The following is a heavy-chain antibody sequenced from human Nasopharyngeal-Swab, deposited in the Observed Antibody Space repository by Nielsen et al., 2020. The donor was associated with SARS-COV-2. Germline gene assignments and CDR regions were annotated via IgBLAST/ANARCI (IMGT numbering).Heavy chain of an antibody. Sequence: GESLKISCAALGFTFRFYTMHWVRQAPGKGLEWVSSVSTGGDYIHYADLVQGRFAISRDNAKDSLYLQMNSLRAEDTAIYYCARDRSGFGFDFWGQGALVTVSP. CDR1: GFTFRFYT. CDR3: ARDRSGFGFDF. CDR2: VSTGGDYI. D-gene: IGHD3-3*01. J-gene: IGHJ4*02. V-gene: IGHV3-21*01.